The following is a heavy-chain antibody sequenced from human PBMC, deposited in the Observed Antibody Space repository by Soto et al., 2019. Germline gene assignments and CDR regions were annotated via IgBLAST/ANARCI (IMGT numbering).Heavy chain of an antibody. Sequence: ASVKVSCKVSGYTLTELSMHWVRQAPGKGLEWMGGFDPEDGETIYAQKFQGRVTMTEDTSTDTAYMELSSLRSEDTAVYYCATSIVGANNHNARLFDYWGQGTLVTVSS. CDR1: GYTLTELS. CDR2: FDPEDGET. D-gene: IGHD1-26*01. V-gene: IGHV1-24*01. J-gene: IGHJ4*02. CDR3: ATSIVGANNHNARLFDY.